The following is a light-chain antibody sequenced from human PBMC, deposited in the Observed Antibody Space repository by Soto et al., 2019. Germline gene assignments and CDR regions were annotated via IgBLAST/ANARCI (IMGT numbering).Light chain of an antibody. J-gene: IGKJ4*01. Sequence: EIVLTQSPGTLSLSPGERATLSCRASQSVSSYLAWYQQKRGQAPRLLISGASSKATGIPDRFSGSGSGTDFTLTISRLEPEDFEVYYCQQYGSSPGTFGGGTKVEIK. CDR1: QSVSSY. CDR2: GAS. V-gene: IGKV3-20*01. CDR3: QQYGSSPGT.